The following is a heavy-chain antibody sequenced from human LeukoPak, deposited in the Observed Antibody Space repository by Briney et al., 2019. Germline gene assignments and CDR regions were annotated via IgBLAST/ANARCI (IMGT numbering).Heavy chain of an antibody. D-gene: IGHD3-10*01. Sequence: SGPTLVNPTQTLTLTCTFSGFSLSASGVGVGWIRQPPGKALEWLALIYWDDAKRYSPSLKSRLTITKDTSKNQVVLTMTNMDPVDTATYYCAHRHGSGNYYIHYFDYWGQGTLVTVSS. CDR1: GFSLSASGVG. CDR2: IYWDDAK. CDR3: AHRHGSGNYYIHYFDY. J-gene: IGHJ4*02. V-gene: IGHV2-5*02.